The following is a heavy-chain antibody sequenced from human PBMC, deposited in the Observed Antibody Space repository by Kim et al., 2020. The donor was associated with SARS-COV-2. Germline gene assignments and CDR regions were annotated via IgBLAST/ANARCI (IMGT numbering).Heavy chain of an antibody. D-gene: IGHD4-17*01. V-gene: IGHV1-69*04. J-gene: IGHJ5*02. CDR3: ARDIYSDYSGFDL. Sequence: SVKVSCKASGGTYSSYAISWVRQAPGQGLEWVGRIIPTLDIPNYAQKFQGRVTINADTSTNTVFLDLRSLRADDTATYFCARDIYSDYSGFDLWRQGTL. CDR1: GGTYSSYA. CDR2: IIPTLDIP.